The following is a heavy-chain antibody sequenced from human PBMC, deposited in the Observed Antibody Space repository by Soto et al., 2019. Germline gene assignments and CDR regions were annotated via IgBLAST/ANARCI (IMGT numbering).Heavy chain of an antibody. J-gene: IGHJ4*02. CDR3: ASRIAAAGFSGSYYFDT. Sequence: QVQLVKSGAEVKKPGSSVKVSCKASGGTFSSYTISWVREAAGQGLEWMERIIPSLGIANYSQKFQGRVTINAYKSTSTAYMELSSLRSEDTAVYYCASRIAAAGFSGSYYFDTWGQGILVTVSS. CDR1: GGTFSSYT. CDR2: IIPSLGIA. D-gene: IGHD6-13*01. V-gene: IGHV1-69*02.